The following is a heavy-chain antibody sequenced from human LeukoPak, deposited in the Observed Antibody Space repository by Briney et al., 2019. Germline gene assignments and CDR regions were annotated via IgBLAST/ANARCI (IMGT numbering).Heavy chain of an antibody. V-gene: IGHV3-23*01. Sequence: GGSLRLSCAASGFTVSSYAMSWVRQAPGKGLEWVSAISGSGGSTYYADSVKGRFTISRDNSKNTLYLQMSSLRAEDTAVYYCAKDTGVRCSGGSCYPDYWGQGTLVTVSS. J-gene: IGHJ4*02. CDR2: ISGSGGST. CDR3: AKDTGVRCSGGSCYPDY. D-gene: IGHD2-15*01. CDR1: GFTVSSYA.